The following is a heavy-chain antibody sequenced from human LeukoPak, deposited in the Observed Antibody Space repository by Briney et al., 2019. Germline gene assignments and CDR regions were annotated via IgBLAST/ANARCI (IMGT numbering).Heavy chain of an antibody. D-gene: IGHD5-18*01. J-gene: IGHJ4*02. Sequence: TGGSLRLSCAASGFTFSSYAMSWVRQAPGKGLEWVSGISASDSSTYYAESVKGRFTISRDNSKNTLFLQMSNLRAEDTAVYYCAIHRLFDSWGQGALVTVSS. V-gene: IGHV3-23*01. CDR2: ISASDSST. CDR3: AIHRLFDS. CDR1: GFTFSSYA.